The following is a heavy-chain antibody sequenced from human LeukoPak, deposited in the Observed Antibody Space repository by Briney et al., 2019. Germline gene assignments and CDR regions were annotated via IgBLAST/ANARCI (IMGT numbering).Heavy chain of an antibody. CDR1: GGSFSGYY. V-gene: IGHV4-34*01. Sequence: PSETLSLTCAVYGGSFSGYYWRWIGQPPGKGLEGIGEINHSGSTNYNPSLKSRVTISVDTSKNQFSLKLSSVTAADTAVYYCARGGDYGSGIFDYWGQGTLVTVSS. D-gene: IGHD3-10*01. CDR2: INHSGST. CDR3: ARGGDYGSGIFDY. J-gene: IGHJ4*02.